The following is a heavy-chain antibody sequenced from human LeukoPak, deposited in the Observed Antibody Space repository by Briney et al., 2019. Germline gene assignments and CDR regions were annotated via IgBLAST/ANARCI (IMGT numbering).Heavy chain of an antibody. CDR2: IIPIFGTA. CDR3: ARSEFLYSGSYYPLDY. CDR1: GGTFSSYA. J-gene: IGHJ4*02. Sequence: GASVKVSXKASGGTFSSYAISWVRQAPGQGLEWMGRIIPIFGTANYAQKFQGRVTITTDESTSTAYMELSSLRSEDTAVYYCARSEFLYSGSYYPLDYWGQGTLVTVSS. V-gene: IGHV1-69*05. D-gene: IGHD1-26*01.